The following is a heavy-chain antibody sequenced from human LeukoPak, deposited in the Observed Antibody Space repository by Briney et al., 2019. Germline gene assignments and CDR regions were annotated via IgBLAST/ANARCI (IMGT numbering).Heavy chain of an antibody. Sequence: PSETLSVTCTVSGGSISSYYWSWIRQPPGKGLEWIGYIYYSGSTNYNPSLKSRVTISVDTSKNQFSLKLSSVTAADTAVYYCATQESGSYYGYWGQGTLVTVSS. D-gene: IGHD1-26*01. CDR2: IYYSGST. CDR3: ATQESGSYYGY. CDR1: GGSISSYY. V-gene: IGHV4-59*08. J-gene: IGHJ4*02.